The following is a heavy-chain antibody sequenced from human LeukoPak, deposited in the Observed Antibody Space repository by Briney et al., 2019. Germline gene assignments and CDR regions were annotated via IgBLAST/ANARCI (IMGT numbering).Heavy chain of an antibody. V-gene: IGHV1-18*01. CDR3: AREYGGNPGLFGY. CDR2: ITPYNGNT. D-gene: IGHD4-23*01. J-gene: IGHJ4*02. Sequence: SVKVSCKASGYTFIGYSICWVRQAPGHGLEWMGWITPYNGNTNYVQNFQGRVTMTTDTSTSTAYMELRRLRSDDTAVYYCAREYGGNPGLFGYWGQGTLVTVSS. CDR1: GYTFIGYS.